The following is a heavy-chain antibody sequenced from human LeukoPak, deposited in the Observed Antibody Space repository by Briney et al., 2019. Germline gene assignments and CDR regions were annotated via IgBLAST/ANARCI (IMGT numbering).Heavy chain of an antibody. CDR3: ARERGDFWSGYYYYGMDV. CDR1: GFTFSSYA. J-gene: IGHJ6*02. D-gene: IGHD3-3*01. V-gene: IGHV3-48*04. Sequence: PGGSLRLSCAASGFTFSSYAMSWVRQAPGKGLEWVSNISSSGSTIYHADSVKGRFTISRDNAKNSLHLQMNSLRIEDTAVYYCARERGDFWSGYYYYGMDVWGQGTTVTVSS. CDR2: ISSSGSTI.